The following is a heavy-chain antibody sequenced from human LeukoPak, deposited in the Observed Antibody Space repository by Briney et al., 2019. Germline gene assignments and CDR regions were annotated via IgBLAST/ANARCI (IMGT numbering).Heavy chain of an antibody. D-gene: IGHD6-19*01. J-gene: IGHJ4*02. V-gene: IGHV1-2*02. CDR1: GYTLTGYY. CDR2: INPNSGGT. Sequence: ASVKVSCKASGYTLTGYYVHWVRQAPGQGLEWMGWINPNSGGTNYAQKFQGRVTMTRDTSISTAYMELSRLRSDDTAVYYCARRGNGGYSSGWYADYFDYWGQGTLVTVSS. CDR3: ARRGNGGYSSGWYADYFDY.